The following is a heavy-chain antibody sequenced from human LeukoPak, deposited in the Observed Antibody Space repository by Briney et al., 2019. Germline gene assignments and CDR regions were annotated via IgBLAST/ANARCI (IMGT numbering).Heavy chain of an antibody. V-gene: IGHV1-2*06. Sequence: ASVTVSCKASGYTFTGYYMHWVRQAPGQGLEWMGRINPNSGGTNYAQKFQGRVTMTRDTSISTAYMELSRLRSDDTAVYYCATRAGGWGSYYWFDPWGQGTLVTVSS. D-gene: IGHD3-16*01. CDR1: GYTFTGYY. CDR3: ATRAGGWGSYYWFDP. CDR2: INPNSGGT. J-gene: IGHJ5*02.